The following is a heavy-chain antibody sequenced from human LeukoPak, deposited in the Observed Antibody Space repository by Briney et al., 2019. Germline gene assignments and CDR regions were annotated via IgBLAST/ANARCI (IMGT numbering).Heavy chain of an antibody. CDR2: INHSGST. CDR1: GGSFSGYY. D-gene: IGHD3-10*01. Sequence: SETPSLTCAVYGGSFSGYYWSWIRQPPGKGLEWIGEINHSGSTNYNPSLKSRVTISVDTSKNQFSLKLSSVTAADTAVYYCARGSHSMVRGVPSYYFDYWGQGTLVTVSS. J-gene: IGHJ4*02. CDR3: ARGSHSMVRGVPSYYFDY. V-gene: IGHV4-34*01.